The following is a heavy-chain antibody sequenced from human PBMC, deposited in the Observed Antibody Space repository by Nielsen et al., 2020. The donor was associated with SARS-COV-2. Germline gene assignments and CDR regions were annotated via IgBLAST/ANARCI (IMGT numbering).Heavy chain of an antibody. CDR2: ISGSGGST. J-gene: IGHJ4*02. D-gene: IGHD4-23*01. Sequence: GGSLRLSCAASGFTFSSYAMSWVRQAPGKGLEWVSAISGSGGSTYYADSVKGRFTISRDNSKNTLYLQMNSLRAEDTAVYYCARHLRWSPGHYSDYWGQGTLVTVSS. CDR1: GFTFSSYA. CDR3: ARHLRWSPGHYSDY. V-gene: IGHV3-23*01.